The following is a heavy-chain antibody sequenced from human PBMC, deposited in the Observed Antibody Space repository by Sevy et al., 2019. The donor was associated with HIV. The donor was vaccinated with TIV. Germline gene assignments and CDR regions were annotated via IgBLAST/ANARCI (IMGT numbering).Heavy chain of an antibody. D-gene: IGHD3-22*01. Sequence: GGSLRLSCAASGFTFSSYSMNWVRQAPGKGLEWVSSISSSSSYIYYADSVKGRFTISRDNAKNSLYLQMNSLRAEDTAVYYCARGRYDSSGYYVIGHTDYWGQGTLVTVSS. CDR1: GFTFSSYS. J-gene: IGHJ4*02. V-gene: IGHV3-21*01. CDR3: ARGRYDSSGYYVIGHTDY. CDR2: ISSSSSYI.